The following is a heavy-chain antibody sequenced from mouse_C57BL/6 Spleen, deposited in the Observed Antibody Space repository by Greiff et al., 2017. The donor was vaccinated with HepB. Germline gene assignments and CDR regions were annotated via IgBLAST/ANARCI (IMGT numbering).Heavy chain of an antibody. J-gene: IGHJ4*01. CDR1: GYAFSSYW. D-gene: IGHD2-5*01. CDR3: ARGRDSNYDYAMDY. Sequence: QVQLQQSGAELVKPGASVKISCKASGYAFSSYWMNWVKQRPGKGLEWIGQIYPGDGDTNYNGKFKGKATLTADKSSSTAYMQLSSLTSEDSAVYFCARGRDSNYDYAMDYWGQGTSVTVSS. CDR2: IYPGDGDT. V-gene: IGHV1-80*01.